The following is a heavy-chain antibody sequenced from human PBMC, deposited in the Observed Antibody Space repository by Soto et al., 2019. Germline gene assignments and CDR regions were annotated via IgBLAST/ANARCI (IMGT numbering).Heavy chain of an antibody. CDR1: GFTFTNAW. J-gene: IGHJ4*02. CDR3: TTEKGY. Sequence: EVQLVESGGGLVKPGESLRLSCAASGFTFTNAWMNWVRQAPGKGLEWVGRIRSKTDGGTPDYAAPVKGRFTISRDDSKNTLYVQMNSLKTEDRAIYYCTTEKGYWGRGTLVTVSS. CDR2: IRSKTDGGTP. V-gene: IGHV3-15*07.